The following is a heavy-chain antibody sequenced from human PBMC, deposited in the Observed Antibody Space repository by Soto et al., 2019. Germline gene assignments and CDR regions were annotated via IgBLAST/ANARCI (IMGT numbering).Heavy chain of an antibody. CDR3: AKDQSLGYDSYYYYGMDV. CDR1: GFTFDDYA. J-gene: IGHJ6*02. Sequence: GGSLRLSCAASGFTFDDYAMHWVRQAPGKGLEWISGISWNSGSIGYADSVKGRFTISRDNAKNSLYLQMNSLRAEDTALYYCAKDQSLGYDSYYYYGMDVWGQGTTVTVSS. CDR2: ISWNSGSI. V-gene: IGHV3-9*01. D-gene: IGHD5-12*01.